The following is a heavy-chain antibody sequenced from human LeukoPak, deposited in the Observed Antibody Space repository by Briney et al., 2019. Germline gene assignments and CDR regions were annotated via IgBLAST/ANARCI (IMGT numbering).Heavy chain of an antibody. CDR1: GYTFTSYG. J-gene: IGHJ4*02. CDR2: ISAYNGNT. Sequence: ASVKVSCKASGYTFTSYGISWVRQAPGQGLEWMGWISAYNGNTNYAQKLQGRVTTTTDTSTSTAYMELRSLRSDDTAVYYCARVVGIAAAGTSRLDYWGQGTLVTVSS. D-gene: IGHD6-13*01. CDR3: ARVVGIAAAGTSRLDY. V-gene: IGHV1-18*01.